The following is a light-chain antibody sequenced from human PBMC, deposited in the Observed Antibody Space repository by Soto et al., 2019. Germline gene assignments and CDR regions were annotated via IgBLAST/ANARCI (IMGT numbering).Light chain of an antibody. Sequence: DIQMTQSPSSLSASVGDRVTITCRASQGITKYLAWFQQKPGKDPKSLIYASSSLQSGVPSRFSGSGSGTDFTLTINSLQPEDFATYYCQQYDSHPRTFGQGTKLEMK. CDR3: QQYDSHPRT. V-gene: IGKV1-16*01. J-gene: IGKJ2*01. CDR2: ASS. CDR1: QGITKY.